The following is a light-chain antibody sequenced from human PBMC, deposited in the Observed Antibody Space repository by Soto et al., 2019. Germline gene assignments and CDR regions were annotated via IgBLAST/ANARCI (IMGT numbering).Light chain of an antibody. CDR3: QSYDSSLRVVL. CDR1: SSNIGPGYD. V-gene: IGLV1-40*01. CDR2: GNN. J-gene: IGLJ2*01. Sequence: QPVLTQPPSVSGAPGQRVTISCTGSSSNIGPGYDVHWYQQLPGTAPKVLIYGNNNRPSGVPDRFSGSKSGTSASLAITGLQAEDEGDYYCQSYDSSLRVVLFGGGTKVTVL.